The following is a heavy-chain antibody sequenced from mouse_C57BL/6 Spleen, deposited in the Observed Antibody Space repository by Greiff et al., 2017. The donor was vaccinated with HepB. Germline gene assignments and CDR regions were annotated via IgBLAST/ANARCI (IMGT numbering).Heavy chain of an antibody. Sequence: QVQLQQPGAELVKPGASVKLSCKASGYTFTSYWMHWVKQRPGQGLEWIGMIHPNSGSTNYNEKFKSKATLTVDKSSSTAYMQLSSLTSEDSAVYYGARRETRGEIYDGSHFDYWGLGTTLTVSS. CDR3: ARRETRGEIYDGSHFDY. CDR2: IHPNSGST. CDR1: GYTFTSYW. D-gene: IGHD2-3*01. V-gene: IGHV1-64*01. J-gene: IGHJ2*01.